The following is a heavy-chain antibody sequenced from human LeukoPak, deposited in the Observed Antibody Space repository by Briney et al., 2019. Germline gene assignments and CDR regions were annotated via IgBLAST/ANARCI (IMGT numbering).Heavy chain of an antibody. CDR1: GYTFTGCY. Sequence: GASVKVSCKASGYTFTGCYMYWVRQAPGQGLEWMGWINPNSGGTNYAQKSQGRVTMTRDTPISTAYMELSRLRSDDTAVYYCARDVATWEATDYWGQGTLVTVSS. V-gene: IGHV1-2*02. D-gene: IGHD1-26*01. CDR3: ARDVATWEATDY. J-gene: IGHJ4*02. CDR2: INPNSGGT.